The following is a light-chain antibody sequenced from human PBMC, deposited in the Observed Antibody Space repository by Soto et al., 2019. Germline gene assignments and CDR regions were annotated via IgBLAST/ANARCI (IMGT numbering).Light chain of an antibody. CDR3: QQYKSYSWT. J-gene: IGKJ1*01. CDR1: QSTASW. CDR2: KAF. V-gene: IGKV1-5*03. Sequence: DIQMTQSPSTLSASVGDRVTITCRASQSTASWLAWYQQKPGKAPKLLIYKAFSLESGVPSRFSGSGSGTEFTLTISSLQPDDFATYYCQQYKSYSWTFGQGTKVEIK.